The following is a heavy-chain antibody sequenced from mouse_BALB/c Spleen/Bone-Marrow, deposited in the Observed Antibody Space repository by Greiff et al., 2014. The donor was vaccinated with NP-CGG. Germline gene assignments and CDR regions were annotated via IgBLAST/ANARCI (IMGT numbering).Heavy chain of an antibody. CDR1: GYTFTSYY. CDR2: IYPGNVNT. D-gene: IGHD2-3*01. Sequence: QVQLKQSGPELVKPGASVGISCKASGYTFTSYYIHWGKQRPGQGLEWIGWIYPGNVNTKYNEKFKGKATLTADKSSSTAYMQLSSLTSEDSAVYFCASYDGSYFDVWGAGTTVTVSS. V-gene: IGHV1S56*01. CDR3: ASYDGSYFDV. J-gene: IGHJ1*01.